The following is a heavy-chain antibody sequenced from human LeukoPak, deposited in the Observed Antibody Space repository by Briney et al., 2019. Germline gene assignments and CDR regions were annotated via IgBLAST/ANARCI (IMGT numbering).Heavy chain of an antibody. J-gene: IGHJ4*02. CDR1: GFTFSSYE. V-gene: IGHV3-48*03. D-gene: IGHD2-21*01. CDR3: ARHSTRDYFDY. CDR2: ISSSGSTI. Sequence: GGSLRLSCAASGFTFSSYEMNWVRQAPGKGLEWVSYISSSGSTIYYADSVKGRFTISRDNAKNSLYLQMNSLRAEDTAAYYCARHSTRDYFDYWGQGTLVTVSS.